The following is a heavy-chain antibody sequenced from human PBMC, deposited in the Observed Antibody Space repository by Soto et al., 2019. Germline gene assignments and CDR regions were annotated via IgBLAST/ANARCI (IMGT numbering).Heavy chain of an antibody. D-gene: IGHD1-26*01. CDR2: ISGSGQTT. CDR3: AKEMPLGGILGAEPLDY. V-gene: IGHV3-23*01. CDR1: GFTFSRFA. Sequence: EVQLLESGGGLGQPGGSLRLSCAGSGFTFSRFAMSWVRQVPGKGLEWVSAISGSGQTTYYADSVKGRFTVSRDNSNNTLYLQMNSLRAEDTATYYCAKEMPLGGILGAEPLDYWGQGTLVTVSS. J-gene: IGHJ4*02.